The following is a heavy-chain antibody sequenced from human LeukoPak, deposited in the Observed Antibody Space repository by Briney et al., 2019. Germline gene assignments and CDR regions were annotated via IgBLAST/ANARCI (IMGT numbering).Heavy chain of an antibody. Sequence: ASVKVSCKASGYTFTSYYMHWVRQAPGQGLEWMGIINPSGGSTSYAQKFQGRVTMTRDTSTSTVYMELSSLRSEDTAVYYCARDACSGGSCYYYYGMDVWGQGTTVTVSS. J-gene: IGHJ6*02. CDR3: ARDACSGGSCYYYYGMDV. CDR2: INPSGGST. CDR1: GYTFTSYY. V-gene: IGHV1-46*01. D-gene: IGHD2-15*01.